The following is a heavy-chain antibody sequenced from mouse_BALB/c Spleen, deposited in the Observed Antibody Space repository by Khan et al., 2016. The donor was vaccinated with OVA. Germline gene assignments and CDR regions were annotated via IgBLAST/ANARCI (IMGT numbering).Heavy chain of an antibody. Sequence: QVQLKQSGAELMKPGASVKISCKATGFTFSNYWIEWVKQRPGHGLEWIGQILPGSGDTNYNEKFEGKATFTADTSSNTAYMQLSSLTSGDSAVYYCALYGSRWDYWGQGTTLTVSS. CDR1: GFTFSNYW. V-gene: IGHV1-9*01. CDR2: ILPGSGDT. D-gene: IGHD1-1*01. J-gene: IGHJ2*01. CDR3: ALYGSRWDY.